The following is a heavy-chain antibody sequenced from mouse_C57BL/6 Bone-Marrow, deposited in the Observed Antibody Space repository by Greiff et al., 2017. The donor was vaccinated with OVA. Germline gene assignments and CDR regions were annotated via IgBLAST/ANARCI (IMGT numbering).Heavy chain of an antibody. CDR1: GYTFTSYG. D-gene: IGHD2-5*01. CDR3: AREGVYSNYRGYFDY. Sequence: QVQLKQSGAELARPGASVKLSCKASGYTFTSYGISWVKQRTGQGLEWIGEIYPRSGNTYYNEKFKGKATLTADKSSSTAYMELRSLTSEDSAVYFCAREGVYSNYRGYFDYWGQGTTLTVSS. V-gene: IGHV1-81*01. J-gene: IGHJ2*01. CDR2: IYPRSGNT.